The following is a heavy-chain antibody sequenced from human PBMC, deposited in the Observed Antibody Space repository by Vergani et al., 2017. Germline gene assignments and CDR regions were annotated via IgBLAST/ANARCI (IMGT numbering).Heavy chain of an antibody. Sequence: QVQLVQSGAEVKKPGSSVKVSCKASGGTFSSYTISWVRQAPGQGLEWMGRIIPTLGIANYAQKFQGRVTITADKSTSTAYMELSSLRSEDTAVYYCAGAAAGNYNYYGMDVWGQGTTVTVSS. D-gene: IGHD6-13*01. CDR2: IIPTLGIA. CDR3: AGAAAGNYNYYGMDV. J-gene: IGHJ6*02. CDR1: GGTFSSYT. V-gene: IGHV1-69*02.